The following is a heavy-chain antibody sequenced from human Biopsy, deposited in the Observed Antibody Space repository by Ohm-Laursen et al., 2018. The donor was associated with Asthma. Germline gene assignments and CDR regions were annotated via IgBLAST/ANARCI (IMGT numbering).Heavy chain of an antibody. D-gene: IGHD1-1*01. Sequence: LRLSCTASGFRFSNFAIHWVRQAPGKGLEWVGVISKDASTQDYADSVKGRFTMARDNSKNTLDLQMNSLREEDTAVYYCVRDGTDDAFDIWGQGTVVSVSS. CDR2: ISKDASTQ. J-gene: IGHJ3*02. CDR1: GFRFSNFA. V-gene: IGHV3-30*01. CDR3: VRDGTDDAFDI.